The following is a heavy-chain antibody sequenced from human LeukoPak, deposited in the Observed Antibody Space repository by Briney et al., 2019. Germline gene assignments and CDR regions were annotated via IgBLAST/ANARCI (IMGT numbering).Heavy chain of an antibody. CDR3: ARAVYCSSTSCKEVGDAFDI. CDR1: GYTFTSYY. J-gene: IGHJ3*02. CDR2: INPSGGST. D-gene: IGHD2-2*01. Sequence: GASVKVSCKASGYTFTSYYMHWVRQAPGQGLEWMGIINPSGGSTSYAQKFQGRVTMTRDTSTSTVYMELSSLRSEDTAVYYCARAVYCSSTSCKEVGDAFDIWGQGTMVTVSS. V-gene: IGHV1-46*01.